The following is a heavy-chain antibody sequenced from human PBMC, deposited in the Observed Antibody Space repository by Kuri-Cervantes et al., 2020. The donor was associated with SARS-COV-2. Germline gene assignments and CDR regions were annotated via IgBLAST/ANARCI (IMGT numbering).Heavy chain of an antibody. CDR3: ASLSYLEWLPA. J-gene: IGHJ5*02. D-gene: IGHD3-3*01. Sequence: GESLKISCAASGWIFSSYWMHWVRQAPGKGLVWVSRINSDGSSTSHAVSVKGRFTISRDNAKNTLYLQMNSLRAEDTAVYYCASLSYLEWLPAWGQGTTVTVSS. CDR2: INSDGSST. CDR1: GWIFSSYW. V-gene: IGHV3-74*01.